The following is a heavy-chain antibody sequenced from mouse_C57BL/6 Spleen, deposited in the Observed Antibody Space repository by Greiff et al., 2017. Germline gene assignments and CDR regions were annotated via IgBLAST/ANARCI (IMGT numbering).Heavy chain of an antibody. CDR1: GYTFTDYE. CDR2: IDPETGGT. J-gene: IGHJ2*01. D-gene: IGHD2-2*01. CDR3: TRTRRMVTTCDY. Sequence: QVQLQQSGAELVRPGASVTLSCKASGYTFTDYEMHWVKQTPVHGLEWIGAIDPETGGTAYNQKFKGKAILTADKSSSTAYMELRSLTSEDSAVYYCTRTRRMVTTCDYWGQGTTLTVSS. V-gene: IGHV1-15*01.